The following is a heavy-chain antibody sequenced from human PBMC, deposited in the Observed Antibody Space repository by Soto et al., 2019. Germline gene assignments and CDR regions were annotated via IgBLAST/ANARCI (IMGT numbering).Heavy chain of an antibody. D-gene: IGHD2-15*01. CDR3: ARDHCSGGSCHNYYYYYGMDV. J-gene: IGHJ6*02. CDR2: IYYSGST. Sequence: SETLSLTCTVSGGSISSGDYYWSWIRQPPGKGLEWIGYIYYSGSTYYNPSLKSRVTISVDTSKNQFSLKLSSVTAADTAVYYRARDHCSGGSCHNYYYYYGMDVWGQGTTVTVSS. CDR1: GGSISSGDYY. V-gene: IGHV4-30-4*01.